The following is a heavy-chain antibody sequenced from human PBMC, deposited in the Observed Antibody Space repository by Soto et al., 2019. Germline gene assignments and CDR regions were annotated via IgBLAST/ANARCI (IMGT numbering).Heavy chain of an antibody. CDR2: IYYSGST. Sequence: TLSLTCTASGGSISSSSYYWGWIRQPPGKGLEWIGSIYYSGSTYYNPSLKSRVTISVDTSKNQFSLKVSSVTAADTAVYYCASRKSSPYFDYRGQGTLVTVSS. V-gene: IGHV4-39*01. J-gene: IGHJ4*02. CDR3: ASRKSSPYFDY. CDR1: GGSISSSSYY. D-gene: IGHD3-10*01.